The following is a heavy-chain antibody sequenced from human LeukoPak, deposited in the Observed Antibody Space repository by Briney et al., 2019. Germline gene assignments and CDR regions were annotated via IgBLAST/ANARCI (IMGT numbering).Heavy chain of an antibody. CDR3: ARAGPYYFDY. CDR1: GFTFSTYA. D-gene: IGHD6-19*01. Sequence: GGSLRLSCTASGFTFSTYAMNWVRQSPGEGMEWVSAIGATGSTTNYADSVKGRFTISRDNSKNTLYLQVNSLRAEDTATYYCARAGPYYFDYWGQGTLVTVSS. CDR2: IGATGSTT. V-gene: IGHV3-23*01. J-gene: IGHJ4*02.